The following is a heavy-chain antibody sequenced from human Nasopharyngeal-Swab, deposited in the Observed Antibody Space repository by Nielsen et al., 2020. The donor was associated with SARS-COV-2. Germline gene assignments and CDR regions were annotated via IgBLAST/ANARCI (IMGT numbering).Heavy chain of an antibody. V-gene: IGHV2-26*01. J-gene: IGHJ4*02. D-gene: IGHD6-13*01. CDR2: IFSNDEK. CDR3: ARMEGSSSWYY. Sequence: WIRQPPGKALEWLARIFSNDEKSYSTSLKSRLTISKDTSKSQVVLTMTNMDPVDTATYYCARMEGSSSWYYWGQGTLVTVSS.